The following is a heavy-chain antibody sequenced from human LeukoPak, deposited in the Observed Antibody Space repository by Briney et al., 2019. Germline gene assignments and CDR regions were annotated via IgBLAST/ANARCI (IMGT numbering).Heavy chain of an antibody. CDR3: AKGLTAMIVVVISIDY. J-gene: IGHJ4*02. CDR2: ISGSGGST. V-gene: IGHV3-23*01. CDR1: GFTFSSYA. Sequence: GGSLRLSCAASGFTFSSYAMSWVRRAPGKGLEWVSAISGSGGSTYYADSVKGRFTISRDNSKNTLYLQMNSLRAEDTAVYYCAKGLTAMIVVVISIDYWGQGTLVTVSS. D-gene: IGHD3-22*01.